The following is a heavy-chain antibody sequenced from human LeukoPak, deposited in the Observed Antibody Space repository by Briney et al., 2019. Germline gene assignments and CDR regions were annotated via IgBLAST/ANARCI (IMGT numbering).Heavy chain of an antibody. CDR1: GYSFTSYW. Sequence: AGESLKITCKGSGYSFTSYWIGWLRPMPGKGLEWMGIIYPGDSYNRYSPSFQGQVPISPGQSISPAYLQWSSLKASDTAMYYCPRLVVVVAVAPGGENKFDTWGQGTLVTVSS. CDR2: IYPGDSYN. CDR3: PRLVVVVAVAPGGENKFDT. V-gene: IGHV5-51*01. D-gene: IGHD2-15*01. J-gene: IGHJ5*02.